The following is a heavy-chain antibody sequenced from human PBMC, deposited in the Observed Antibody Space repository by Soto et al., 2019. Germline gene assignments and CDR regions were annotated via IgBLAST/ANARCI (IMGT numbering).Heavy chain of an antibody. Sequence: GESLKISCKGSVDSFTTDWIGWVRQMPGKGLEWMGVIYPGDFRTRYSPPFQGQVTISADKSISTAYLQWSSLKASDTAMYYCARKSVVVVAESYGMDVWGQGTTVTVSS. CDR2: IYPGDFRT. J-gene: IGHJ6*02. CDR1: VDSFTTDW. V-gene: IGHV5-51*01. CDR3: ARKSVVVVAESYGMDV. D-gene: IGHD2-15*01.